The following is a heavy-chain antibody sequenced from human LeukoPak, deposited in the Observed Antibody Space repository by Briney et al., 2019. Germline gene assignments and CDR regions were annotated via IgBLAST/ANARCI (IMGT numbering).Heavy chain of an antibody. CDR2: IYTSGST. J-gene: IGHJ4*02. Sequence: PSETLSLTCTVSGGSISSGSYYWSWIRQPAGKGLEWIGRIYTSGSTNYNPSLKSRVTMSVDKSKNQFSLKLTSVIATDTALYYCAVGITGRNFNYWGQGTLVTVSS. CDR1: GGSISSGSYY. V-gene: IGHV4-61*02. CDR3: AVGITGRNFNY. D-gene: IGHD1-26*01.